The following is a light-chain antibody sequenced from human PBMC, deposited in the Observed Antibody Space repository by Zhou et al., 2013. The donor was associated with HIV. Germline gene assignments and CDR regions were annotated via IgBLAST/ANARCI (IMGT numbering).Light chain of an antibody. CDR2: KAS. J-gene: IGKJ2*01. CDR1: QSISSW. Sequence: DIQMTQSPSTLSASVGDRVTITCRASQSISSWLAWYQQKPGKAPKLLIYKASSLESGVPSRFSGSGSGTEFTLTISSLQPDDFATYYCQQRYSLPLTFGQGTKLEIK. V-gene: IGKV1-5*03. CDR3: QQRYSLPLT.